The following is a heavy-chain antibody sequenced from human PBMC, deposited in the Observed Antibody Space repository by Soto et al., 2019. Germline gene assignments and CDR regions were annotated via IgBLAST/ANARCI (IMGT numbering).Heavy chain of an antibody. V-gene: IGHV4-59*01. D-gene: IGHD3-16*01. J-gene: IGHJ5*02. CDR2: VSFTGST. CDR3: AKGRLVGGLDP. CDR1: GCSIRTSY. Sequence: SETLSLTCTVSGCSIRTSYWIWIRQPPGKGLEWIGYVSFTGSTNYNPSLKSRVTISVDASRNHFSLTLSSVTAADTAVYFCAKGRLVGGLDPWGQGTLVTVSS.